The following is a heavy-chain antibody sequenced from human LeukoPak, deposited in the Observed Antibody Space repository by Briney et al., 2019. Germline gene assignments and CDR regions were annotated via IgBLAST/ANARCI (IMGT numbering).Heavy chain of an antibody. J-gene: IGHJ4*02. V-gene: IGHV3-23*01. D-gene: IGHD7-27*01. CDR1: GFTFSNYA. CDR3: AKDCLPNWGLPQYYFDY. Sequence: GGSLRLSCAASGFTFSNYAMSWVRQAPGKGLEWVSTISGSGGSTYYADSVKGRFTISRDNSKNTLYLQMNSLRAEDTAVYHCAKDCLPNWGLPQYYFDYWGQGTLVTVSS. CDR2: ISGSGGST.